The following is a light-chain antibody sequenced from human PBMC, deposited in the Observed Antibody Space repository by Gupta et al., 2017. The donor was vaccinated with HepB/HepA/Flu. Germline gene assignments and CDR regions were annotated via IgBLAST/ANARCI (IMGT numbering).Light chain of an antibody. Sequence: IVLTPSPGTLSLSPGERATLSCRASQSLHSPYLAWYQQKPGQAPRLLIYGASSRANDIPDRFSGSGSGTDFTLTISRLEPEDFAVYYCHQYVTSPRTFGQGTKVEIK. J-gene: IGKJ1*01. CDR2: GAS. CDR1: QSLHSPY. CDR3: HQYVTSPRT. V-gene: IGKV3-20*01.